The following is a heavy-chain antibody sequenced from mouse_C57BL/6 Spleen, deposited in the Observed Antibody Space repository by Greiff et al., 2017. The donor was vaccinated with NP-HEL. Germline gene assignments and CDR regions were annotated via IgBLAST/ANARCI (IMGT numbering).Heavy chain of an antibody. Sequence: QVQLQQSGAELVMPGASVKLSCKASGYTFTSYWMHWVKQRPGQGLEWIGEIDPSDSYTNYNQKFKGKSTLTVDKSSSTAYMQLSSLTSEDSAVYYCARRPNLDGYFDYWGQGTTLTVSS. V-gene: IGHV1-69*01. J-gene: IGHJ2*01. CDR3: ARRPNLDGYFDY. CDR2: IDPSDSYT. CDR1: GYTFTSYW.